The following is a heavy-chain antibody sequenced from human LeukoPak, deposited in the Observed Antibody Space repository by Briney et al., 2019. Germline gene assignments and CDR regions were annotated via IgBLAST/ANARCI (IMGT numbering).Heavy chain of an antibody. J-gene: IGHJ3*02. CDR1: GFTFSSYA. CDR3: AKSPTVDAAFDI. V-gene: IGHV3-23*01. D-gene: IGHD4-23*01. Sequence: PGGSLRLSCAASGFTFSSYAMNGVRQASGKGLEWVSGIGYTGDSTFYADSVKGRFTVSRDSSKNTLFLHMNSLRAEDTALYYCAKSPTVDAAFDIWGQGTMVTVSS. CDR2: IGYTGDST.